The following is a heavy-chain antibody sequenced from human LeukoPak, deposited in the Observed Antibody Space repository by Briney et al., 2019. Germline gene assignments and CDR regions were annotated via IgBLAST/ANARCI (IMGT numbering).Heavy chain of an antibody. CDR2: IYYNGRI. CDR3: ARRVEAFPTYYFDY. J-gene: IGHJ4*02. D-gene: IGHD3-3*02. Sequence: KPSETLSLTCTVSGGSISNGGYYWSWIRQHPGKGLEWIGYIYYNGRINYNPSLKSRIAISVDTSKNQFSLKLSSVTAADTAVYYCARRVEAFPTYYFDYWGQGTRVTVSS. V-gene: IGHV4-31*03. CDR1: GGSISNGGYY.